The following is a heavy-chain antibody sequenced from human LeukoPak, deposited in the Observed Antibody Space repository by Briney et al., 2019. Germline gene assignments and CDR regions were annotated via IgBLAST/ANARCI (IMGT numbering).Heavy chain of an antibody. V-gene: IGHV3-30*18. J-gene: IGHJ4*02. CDR1: GFTFSSYG. Sequence: GGSLRLSCAASGFTFSSYGMHWVRQAPGKGLEWVAVISYDGGNKYYADSVKGRFTISRDNSKNTLYLQMNSLRAEDTAVYYCAKDRPYAAVYYWGQGTLVTVSS. CDR2: ISYDGGNK. CDR3: AKDRPYAAVYY. D-gene: IGHD6-13*01.